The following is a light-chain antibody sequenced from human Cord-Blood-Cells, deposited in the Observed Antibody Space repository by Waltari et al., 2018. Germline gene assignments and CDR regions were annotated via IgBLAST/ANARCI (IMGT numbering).Light chain of an antibody. CDR1: QSLLHSNGYNY. Sequence: DLVMTQSPLSLRVTPGEPASISCRPSQSLLHSNGYNYLDWYLQKPGQSPQLLIYLGSNRASGVPDRFSGSGSGTDFTLKISRVEAEDVGVYYCMQALQTPLTFGGGTKVEIK. CDR3: MQALQTPLT. J-gene: IGKJ4*01. CDR2: LGS. V-gene: IGKV2-28*01.